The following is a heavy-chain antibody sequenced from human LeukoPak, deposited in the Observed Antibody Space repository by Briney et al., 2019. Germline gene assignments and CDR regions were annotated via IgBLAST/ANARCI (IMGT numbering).Heavy chain of an antibody. CDR2: IYYSGST. Sequence: SETLSLTCTVSGGSISSGGYYWSWIRQHPGKGLEWIGYIYYSGSTYYNPSLKSRVTISVDTSKNQFSLKLSSVTAADTAVYYCARGNYYDSSGYYFWVHAFDIWGQGTMVTVSS. D-gene: IGHD3-22*01. V-gene: IGHV4-31*03. CDR3: ARGNYYDSSGYYFWVHAFDI. J-gene: IGHJ3*02. CDR1: GGSISSGGYY.